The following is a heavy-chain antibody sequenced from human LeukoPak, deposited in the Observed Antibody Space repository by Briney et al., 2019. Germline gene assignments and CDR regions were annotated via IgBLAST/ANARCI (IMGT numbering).Heavy chain of an antibody. CDR2: INHSGST. CDR1: GGSFSGYY. Sequence: SETLSLTCAVYGGSFSGYYRSWVRQPPGKGLEWIGEINHSGSTNYNPSLKSRVTISVDTSKNQFSLKLSSVTAADTAVYYCAREERRWGPSEYCSSTSCSSFDYWGQGTLVTVSS. J-gene: IGHJ4*02. CDR3: AREERRWGPSEYCSSTSCSSFDY. V-gene: IGHV4-34*01. D-gene: IGHD2-2*01.